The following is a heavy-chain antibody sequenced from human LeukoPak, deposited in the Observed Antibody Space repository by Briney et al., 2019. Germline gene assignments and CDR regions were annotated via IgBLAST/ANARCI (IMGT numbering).Heavy chain of an antibody. V-gene: IGHV1-18*01. J-gene: IGHJ4*02. D-gene: IGHD3-22*01. Sequence: ASVKVSCKASGYTFTSYGISWVRQAPGQGLEWMGWISAYNGNTNYAQKLQGRVTMTTDTSTSTAYMELRSLRSDDTAVYYCARDLAGYYDSSGYYVCWGQGTLVTVSS. CDR2: ISAYNGNT. CDR3: ARDLAGYYDSSGYYVC. CDR1: GYTFTSYG.